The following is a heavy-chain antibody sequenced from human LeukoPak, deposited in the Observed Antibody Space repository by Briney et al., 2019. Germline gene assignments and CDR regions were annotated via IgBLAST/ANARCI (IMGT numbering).Heavy chain of an antibody. D-gene: IGHD2-2*01. V-gene: IGHV3-48*03. Sequence: GGSLRLSCAASGSTFSSYEMNWVRQAPGKGLEWVSYISSSGSTIYYADSVKGRFTISRDNAKNSLYLQMNSLRAEDTAVYYCARDRRTYCSSTSCYYYYGMDVWGQGTTVTVSS. J-gene: IGHJ6*02. CDR2: ISSSGSTI. CDR1: GSTFSSYE. CDR3: ARDRRTYCSSTSCYYYYGMDV.